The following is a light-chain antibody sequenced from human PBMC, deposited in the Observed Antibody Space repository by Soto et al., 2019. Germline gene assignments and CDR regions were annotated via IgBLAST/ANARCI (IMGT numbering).Light chain of an antibody. CDR3: QKYSKAPWT. Sequence: DIQMTQSPYSLSASLGDRVTITCRASQDISDYLAWYQQKAGSPPNLLISAAATLQSGVPSRFRSSGAGTDFTLTITSLQPEDVSTYYCQKYSKAPWTFGQGTRVEIK. J-gene: IGKJ1*01. CDR2: AAA. CDR1: QDISDY. V-gene: IGKV1-27*01.